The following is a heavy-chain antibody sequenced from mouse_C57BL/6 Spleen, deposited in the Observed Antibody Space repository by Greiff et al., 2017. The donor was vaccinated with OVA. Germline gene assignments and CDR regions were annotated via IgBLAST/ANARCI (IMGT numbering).Heavy chain of an antibody. D-gene: IGHD3-1*01. CDR3: ATRWYFDV. CDR2: ISSGSSTI. CDR1: GFTFSDYG. V-gene: IGHV5-17*01. J-gene: IGHJ1*03. Sequence: EVQRVESGGGLVKPGGSLKLSCAASGFTFSDYGMHWVRQAPEKGLEWVAYISSGSSTIYYAATVKGRFTISRDNAMITMFLQMTSLRSEDTAMYYCATRWYFDVWGTGTTVTVSS.